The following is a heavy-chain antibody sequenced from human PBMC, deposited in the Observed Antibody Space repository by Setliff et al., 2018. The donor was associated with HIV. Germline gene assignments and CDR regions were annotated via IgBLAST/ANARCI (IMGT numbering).Heavy chain of an antibody. CDR2: IIPMFGRV. D-gene: IGHD6-13*01. CDR3: ARDGLYSNSWSYFDF. J-gene: IGHJ4*02. Sequence: GASVKVSCKPSGGTFSSYAISWVRQAPGQGLEWMGGIIPMFGRVNYAQKLQGRVTITADESTNTAYMELSSLRAEDTAVYLCARDGLYSNSWSYFDFWGQGTLVTVSS. CDR1: GGTFSSYA. V-gene: IGHV1-69*13.